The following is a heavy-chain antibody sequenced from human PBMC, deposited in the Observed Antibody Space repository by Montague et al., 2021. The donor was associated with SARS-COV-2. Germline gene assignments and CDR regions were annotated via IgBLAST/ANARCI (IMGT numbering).Heavy chain of an antibody. CDR1: GGSISSSY. CDR3: ARGAGRGSGYGKYYYYYYGMDV. D-gene: IGHD5-12*01. V-gene: IGHV4-59*01. CDR2: IYYSGST. Sequence: SETLSLTCTVSGGSISSSYWSWIRQPPGKGLEWIGYIYYSGSTNYNPSLKSRVTISVDTSKNQFSLKLCSVTAADTAVYYCARGAGRGSGYGKYYYYYYGMDVWGQGTTVTVSS. J-gene: IGHJ6*02.